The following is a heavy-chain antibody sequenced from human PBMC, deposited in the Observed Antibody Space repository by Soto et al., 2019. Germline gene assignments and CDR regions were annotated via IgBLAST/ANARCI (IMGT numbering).Heavy chain of an antibody. D-gene: IGHD2-15*01. J-gene: IGHJ5*02. V-gene: IGHV4-31*03. CDR1: VGSITTGASF. CDR2: IGYSGAT. CDR3: ARGGDSSKWFDP. Sequence: SEALSLLCIFCVGSITTGASFWSWIRQHPGKGPEWIAFIGYSGATSYNPSLASRVTISAETYKSQLSLNLRSVTAADTAVYYCARGGDSSKWFDPWGQGTMVTVSS.